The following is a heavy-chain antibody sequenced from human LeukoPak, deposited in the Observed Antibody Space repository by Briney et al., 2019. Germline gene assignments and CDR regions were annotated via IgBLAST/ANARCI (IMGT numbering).Heavy chain of an antibody. CDR2: IYYSGST. D-gene: IGHD3-22*01. CDR3: AGGTRNYYDSSGVWFDP. V-gene: IGHV4-59*01. Sequence: SETLSLTCTVSGGSISSYYWSWIRQPPGKGLEWIGYIYYSGSTNYNPSLKSRVTISVDTSKNQFSLKPSSVTAADTAVYYCAGGTRNYYDSSGVWFDPWGQGTLVTVSS. J-gene: IGHJ5*02. CDR1: GGSISSYY.